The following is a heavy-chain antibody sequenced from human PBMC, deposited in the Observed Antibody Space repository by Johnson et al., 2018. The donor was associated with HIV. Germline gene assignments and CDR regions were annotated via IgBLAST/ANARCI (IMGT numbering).Heavy chain of an antibody. J-gene: IGHJ3*02. D-gene: IGHD3-22*01. Sequence: QMLLVESGGGLVKPGGSLRLSCVASGFTFSDYYMSWIRQAPGKGLEWVSYISSSGSIIYSADSMQGRFTNSRDNDKNSVFLQMNSLRAEDTAMYYCARDDYYDTSNHLDIWGQGTMVTVSS. CDR1: GFTFSDYY. V-gene: IGHV3-11*04. CDR3: ARDDYYDTSNHLDI. CDR2: ISSSGSII.